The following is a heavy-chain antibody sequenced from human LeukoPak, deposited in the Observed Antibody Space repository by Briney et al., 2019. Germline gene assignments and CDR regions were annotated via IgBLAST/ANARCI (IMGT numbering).Heavy chain of an antibody. Sequence: GGSLRLSCAASGFTFDDYTMHWVRHAPGKGLEWVSLISWDGGSTYYADSVKGRFTISRDNSKNSLYLQMNSLRTEDTALHYCAKDIEGSGWPYFDYWGQGTLVTVSS. CDR1: GFTFDDYT. CDR2: ISWDGGST. J-gene: IGHJ4*02. D-gene: IGHD6-19*01. V-gene: IGHV3-43*01. CDR3: AKDIEGSGWPYFDY.